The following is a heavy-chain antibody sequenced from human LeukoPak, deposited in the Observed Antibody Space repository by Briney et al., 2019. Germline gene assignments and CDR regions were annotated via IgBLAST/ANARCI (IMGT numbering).Heavy chain of an antibody. CDR1: GFIFATYG. CDR3: ARASGSFDF. CDR2: IWSDGSNK. J-gene: IGHJ3*01. V-gene: IGHV3-33*01. D-gene: IGHD3-10*01. Sequence: PGGSLRLSCAASGFIFATYGIHWVRRAPGKGLEWVAVIWSDGSNKYYADSVKGRFTISRDNSKDTLYLQMSSPRAEDTAIYYCARASGSFDFWGQGTMVTVSS.